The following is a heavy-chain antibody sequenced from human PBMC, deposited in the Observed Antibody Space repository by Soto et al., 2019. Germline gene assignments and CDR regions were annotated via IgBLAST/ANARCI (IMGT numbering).Heavy chain of an antibody. CDR2: IKRKSDGETT. CDR3: TTGVNQWLANDY. V-gene: IGHV3-15*07. CDR1: GFAFSNAW. J-gene: IGHJ4*02. D-gene: IGHD6-19*01. Sequence: EVQLVESGGGLVKPGGSLTLSCAASGFAFSNAWMHWVRQAPGTGLEWVGRIKRKSDGETTDYAAPVRGRFGISRDDSRNTIHLQINSLRNAHTAVYYCTTGVNQWLANDYWGQGTLVTVSS.